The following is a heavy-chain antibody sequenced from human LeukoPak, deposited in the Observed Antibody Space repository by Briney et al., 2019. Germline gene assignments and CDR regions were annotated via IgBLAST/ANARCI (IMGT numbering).Heavy chain of an antibody. CDR1: GFTFSDAW. J-gene: IGHJ4*02. Sequence: GGSLRLSCAASGFTFSDAWMNWVRQAPGKGLEWVSAMSSSDDGRYYAASVRGRFTISRDTSRSTLYLQMNSLRAEDAAVYYCAKAPVTSCRGAFCYPFDYWGQGTLVTVSS. CDR3: AKAPVTSCRGAFCYPFDY. V-gene: IGHV3-23*01. CDR2: MSSSDDGR. D-gene: IGHD2-15*01.